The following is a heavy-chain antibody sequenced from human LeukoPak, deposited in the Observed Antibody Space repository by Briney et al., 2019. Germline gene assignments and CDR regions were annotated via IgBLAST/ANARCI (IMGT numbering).Heavy chain of an antibody. J-gene: IGHJ3*02. Sequence: SETLSLTCTVSGGSTNSSYYYWGWIRQPPGKGLGWIGYIFYSGTTFYNPSLKSRVTISIDTSKNQFSLQLSSVTAADTSIFYCARASIVGARRAFDIWGQGTLLTVSS. CDR3: ARASIVGARRAFDI. CDR2: IFYSGTT. CDR1: GGSTNSSYYY. D-gene: IGHD1-26*01. V-gene: IGHV4-39*01.